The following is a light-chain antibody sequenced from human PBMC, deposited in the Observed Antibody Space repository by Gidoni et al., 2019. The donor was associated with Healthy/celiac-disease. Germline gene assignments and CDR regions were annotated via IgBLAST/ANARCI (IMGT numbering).Light chain of an antibody. Sequence: DIQMTQSPSSLSASVGDRVTITCQASQDISNYLKWYQQKPGNAPKLLIYDASNVETEVPSRFSGRGSGTDFTFTISILQPEDIATYYCQQYDNLPLTFGPGTKVDIK. CDR2: DAS. CDR1: QDISNY. V-gene: IGKV1-33*01. CDR3: QQYDNLPLT. J-gene: IGKJ3*01.